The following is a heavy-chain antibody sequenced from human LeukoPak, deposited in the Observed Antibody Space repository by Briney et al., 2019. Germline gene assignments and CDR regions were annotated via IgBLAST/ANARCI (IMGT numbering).Heavy chain of an antibody. V-gene: IGHV3-33*01. CDR3: ARDRADYGDGIDY. CDR1: GFTFTIYG. D-gene: IGHD4-17*01. Sequence: PGGSLRLSCAASGFTFTIYGMHWVRQAPGKGLEWVAVIWYDGSNKYYADSVKGRFTISRDNSKNTLYLRMNSLRVEDTGVYYCARDRADYGDGIDYWGQGTLVTVSS. J-gene: IGHJ4*02. CDR2: IWYDGSNK.